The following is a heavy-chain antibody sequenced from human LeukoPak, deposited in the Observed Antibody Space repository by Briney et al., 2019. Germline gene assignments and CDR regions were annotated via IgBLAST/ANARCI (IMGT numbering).Heavy chain of an antibody. CDR2: INHSGST. CDR1: GGSFSGYY. CDR3: ARRSITMIVVVISDDAFDI. Sequence: SETLSLTCAVYGGSFSGYYWSWIRQPPGKGLEWIGEINHSGSTNYNPSLKSRVTISVDTSKSQFSLKLSSVTAADTAVYYCARRSITMIVVVISDDAFDIWGQGTMVTVSS. D-gene: IGHD3-22*01. V-gene: IGHV4-34*01. J-gene: IGHJ3*02.